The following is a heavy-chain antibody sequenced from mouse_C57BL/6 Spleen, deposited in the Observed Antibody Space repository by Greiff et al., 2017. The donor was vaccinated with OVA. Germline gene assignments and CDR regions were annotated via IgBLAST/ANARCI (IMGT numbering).Heavy chain of an antibody. CDR3: ARGGITTVVVDY. D-gene: IGHD1-1*01. Sequence: VQLQQSGAELVKPGASVKISCKASGYAFSSYWMNWVKQRPGKGLEWIGQIYPGDGDTNYNGKFKGKATLTADKSSSTAYMQLSSLTSEDSAVYFCARGGITTVVVDYWGQGTTLTVSS. V-gene: IGHV1-80*01. J-gene: IGHJ2*01. CDR1: GYAFSSYW. CDR2: IYPGDGDT.